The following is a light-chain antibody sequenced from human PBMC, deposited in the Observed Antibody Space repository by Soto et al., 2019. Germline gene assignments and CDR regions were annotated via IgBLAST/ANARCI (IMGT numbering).Light chain of an antibody. Sequence: QSVLTQPPSASEAPRQRVTISCSGSSSNIGNNGVNWYQQLPGTAPKLLIYANSNRPSGVPDRFSGSKSGTSASLAITGLRAEDEAAYYCQSYDSGLSGSLFGGGTKLTVL. V-gene: IGLV1-40*01. J-gene: IGLJ2*01. CDR2: ANS. CDR3: QSYDSGLSGSL. CDR1: SSNIGNNG.